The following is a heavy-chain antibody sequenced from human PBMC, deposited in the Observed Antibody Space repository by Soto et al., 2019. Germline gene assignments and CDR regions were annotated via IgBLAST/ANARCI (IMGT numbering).Heavy chain of an antibody. D-gene: IGHD2-2*01. CDR1: GFTFSNSW. Sequence: GGSLRLSCAASGFTFSNSWMHWVRQVSGKGLEWVSRINADGTSTSYADSVKGRFTISRDNAKNTLYLHVNSLRAEDTAVYYCVKVLARGVGVPRFFFDSWGQGALVTVSS. CDR2: INADGTST. V-gene: IGHV3-74*01. CDR3: VKVLARGVGVPRFFFDS. J-gene: IGHJ4*02.